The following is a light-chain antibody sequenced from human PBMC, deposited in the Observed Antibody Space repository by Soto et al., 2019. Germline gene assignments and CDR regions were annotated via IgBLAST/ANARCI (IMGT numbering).Light chain of an antibody. CDR1: QSFRGL. CDR3: QQRSNWRVT. V-gene: IGKV3-11*01. CDR2: DAY. Sequence: EVVLTQSPVTLSLSPGERATLSCRASQSFRGLLAWYQQKPGQAPRLLIYDAYNKATGIPPRFSGSGSGTDFTLTISSLEPEDSAVYYCQQRSNWRVTFGGGTKVEIK. J-gene: IGKJ4*01.